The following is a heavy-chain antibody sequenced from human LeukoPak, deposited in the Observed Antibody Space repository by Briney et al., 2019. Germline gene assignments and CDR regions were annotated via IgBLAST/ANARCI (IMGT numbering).Heavy chain of an antibody. CDR3: AKSGPHSSSGNFDY. CDR2: ITVSGGST. J-gene: IGHJ4*02. V-gene: IGHV3-23*01. D-gene: IGHD6-6*01. CDR1: GFTFRSYA. Sequence: PGGSLRLSCAASGFTFRSYAMSWVRQAPGKGLEWVSSITVSGGSTYYANSVKGRFTISRDNSKNTLFLQMNSLRAEDTAVYYCAKSGPHSSSGNFDYWGQGTLVTVSS.